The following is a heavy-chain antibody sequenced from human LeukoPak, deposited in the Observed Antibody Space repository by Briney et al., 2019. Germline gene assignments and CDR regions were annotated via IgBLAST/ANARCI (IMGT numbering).Heavy chain of an antibody. J-gene: IGHJ6*02. Sequence: GGSLRLSCAASGFTFSSYSMSWVRQAPGKGLEWVSSISSSSSYIYYADSVKGRFTISRDNAKNSLYLQMNSLRAEDTAVYYCALWGDSDSSSWYAVPYYYYYGMDVWGQGTTVTVSS. CDR2: ISSSSSYI. D-gene: IGHD6-13*01. CDR3: ALWGDSDSSSWYAVPYYYYYGMDV. V-gene: IGHV3-21*01. CDR1: GFTFSSYS.